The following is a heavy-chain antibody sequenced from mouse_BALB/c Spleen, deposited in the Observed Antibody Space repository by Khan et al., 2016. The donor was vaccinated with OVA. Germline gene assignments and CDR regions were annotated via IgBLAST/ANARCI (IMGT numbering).Heavy chain of an antibody. CDR2: IWSDGNT. J-gene: IGHJ4*01. CDR3: ARHPYYQYNIMDY. V-gene: IGHV2-6-1*01. D-gene: IGHD2-10*01. Sequence: QVQLKQSGPGLAAPSQSLSITCTISGFSLTNYGVHWVRQPPGKGLEWLVVIWSDGNTNYNSALKSRLTITKDNSQSQVFLKINSLQTDDTALYFEARHPYYQYNIMDYWGQGTSVTVSS. CDR1: GFSLTNYG.